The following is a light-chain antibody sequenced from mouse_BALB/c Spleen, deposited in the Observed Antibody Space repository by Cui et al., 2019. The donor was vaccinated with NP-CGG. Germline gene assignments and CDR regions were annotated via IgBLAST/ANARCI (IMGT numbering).Light chain of an antibody. V-gene: IGLV1*01. Sequence: AVVTQESPPTPSPGETVTLTCRSSTGAVTTSNYANWVQEKPDHLFTGLIGGTNNRTPGVPARFSGSLIGDKAALTITGAQTEDEAIYFCALWYSNHWVFGGGTKLTVL. CDR3: ALWYSNHWV. CDR2: GTN. CDR1: TGAVTTSNY. J-gene: IGLJ1*01.